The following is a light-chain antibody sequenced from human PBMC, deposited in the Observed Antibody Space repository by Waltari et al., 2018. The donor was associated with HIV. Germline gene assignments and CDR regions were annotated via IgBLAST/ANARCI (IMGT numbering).Light chain of an antibody. CDR1: SSDVGAYNL. V-gene: IGLV2-23*02. Sequence: QSALTQPASASGSPGQSITISCPGPSSDVGAYNLLSWYQQHPGTAPKLTIFEVTKRPSGVSDRFSGSRSGNTASLTISGLQAEDEGDYYCCSYTGTGVLCGGGTKLTVL. CDR2: EVT. CDR3: CSYTGTGVL. J-gene: IGLJ2*01.